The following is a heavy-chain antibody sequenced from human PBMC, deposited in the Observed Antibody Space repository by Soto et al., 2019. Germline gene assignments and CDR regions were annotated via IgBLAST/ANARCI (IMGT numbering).Heavy chain of an antibody. CDR1: GGSFSNFG. Sequence: SVKVSCKASGGSFSNFGNSLVRQAPGQGLEWMGGIVPVFGRPNYAQRFRGRLTITADESTSTGYMELISLRSDDTAVYYCAREGSGYNVWGQGTQVTVSS. CDR2: IVPVFGRP. J-gene: IGHJ4*02. V-gene: IGHV1-69*13. D-gene: IGHD5-12*01. CDR3: AREGSGYNV.